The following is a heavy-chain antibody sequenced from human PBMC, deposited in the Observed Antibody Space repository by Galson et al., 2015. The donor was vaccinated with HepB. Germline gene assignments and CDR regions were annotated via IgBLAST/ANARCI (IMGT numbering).Heavy chain of an antibody. D-gene: IGHD2-21*01. CDR3: ARGGTGGADFDY. Sequence: GYTFTSYDINWVRQATGQGLEWMGWMNPNSGHTGYAQKFQGRVTMTRDTSISTAYMELSSLRSEDTAVYYCARGGTGGADFDYWGQGTLVTVSS. J-gene: IGHJ4*02. CDR1: GYTFTSYD. CDR2: MNPNSGHT. V-gene: IGHV1-8*01.